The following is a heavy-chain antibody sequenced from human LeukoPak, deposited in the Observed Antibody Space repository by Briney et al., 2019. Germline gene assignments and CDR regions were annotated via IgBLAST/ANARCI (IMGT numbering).Heavy chain of an antibody. CDR2: IYHSGNT. Sequence: SETLSLTCAVSGYSISSGYYWGWIRQPPGKGLEWIGNIYHSGNTYYNPSLKSRVTISVDTSKNQFSLKLRSVTAADTAVYYCARRPPYSSSAYYFDYWGQGTLVTVSS. CDR1: GYSISSGYY. D-gene: IGHD6-6*01. CDR3: ARRPPYSSSAYYFDY. J-gene: IGHJ4*02. V-gene: IGHV4-38-2*01.